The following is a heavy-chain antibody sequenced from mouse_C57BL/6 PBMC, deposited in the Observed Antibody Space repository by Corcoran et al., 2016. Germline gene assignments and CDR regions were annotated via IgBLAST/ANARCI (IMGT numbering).Heavy chain of an antibody. D-gene: IGHD2-14*01. V-gene: IGHV9-3*01. CDR3: ARSVRYAMDY. CDR2: INTYSGVP. J-gene: IGHJ4*01. CDR1: GYTFTTYG. Sequence: QIQLVQSGPELKKPGETVKISCKASGYTFTTYGMSWVKQAPGKGLKWMGWINTYSGVPTYADDFKGRFAFSLETSASTAYLQINNLKNEDTATYVCARSVRYAMDYWGQGTSVTVS.